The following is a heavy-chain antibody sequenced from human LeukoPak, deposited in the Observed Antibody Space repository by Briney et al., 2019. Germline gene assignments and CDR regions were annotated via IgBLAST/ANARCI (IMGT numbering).Heavy chain of an antibody. Sequence: SETLSLTCTVSGGSINSFYWSWIRQPPGKGLEWIGYIYYSGSTNYNPSLKSRVTISVDTSNNQFSLKLSSVTAADTAVYYCARTNYGGNSIYYYYMDVRGKGTTVTVSS. D-gene: IGHD4-23*01. J-gene: IGHJ6*03. CDR1: GGSINSFY. CDR2: IYYSGST. V-gene: IGHV4-59*01. CDR3: ARTNYGGNSIYYYYMDV.